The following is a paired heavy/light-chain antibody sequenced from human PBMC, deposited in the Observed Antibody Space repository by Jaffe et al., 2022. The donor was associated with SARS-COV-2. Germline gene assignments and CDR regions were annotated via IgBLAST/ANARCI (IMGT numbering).Light chain of an antibody. V-gene: IGKV3-20*01. CDR1: QSVSSSY. J-gene: IGKJ4*01. CDR2: DAS. CDR3: QQYVNSPALT. Sequence: EIVLTQSPGTLSLSPGERATLSCRASQSVSSSYLAWYQQKPGQAPRLLIYDASSRATGIPDRFSGSGSGTDFTLTISRLEPDDFAVYYCQQYVNSPALTFGGGTKVEIK.
Heavy chain of an antibody. CDR1: GGSISGSSYY. CDR2: IHYSGTT. D-gene: IGHD2-2*01. J-gene: IGHJ3*02. CDR3: ARWVPSWRAFDI. V-gene: IGHV4-39*01. Sequence: QVQLQESGPGLVKPSETLSLTCTVSGGSISGSSYYWGWIRQPPGKGLECIASIHYSGTTYYNPSLKSRVTMSVDTSKNQFSLKLGSVTAADTAVYYCARWVPSWRAFDIWGQGTMVTVSS.